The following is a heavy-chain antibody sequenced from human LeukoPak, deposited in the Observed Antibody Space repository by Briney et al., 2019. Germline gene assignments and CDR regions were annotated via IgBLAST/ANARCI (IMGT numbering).Heavy chain of an antibody. CDR1: GYTFTGYY. Sequence: ASVKVSCKASGYTFTGYYMHWVRQAPGQGLEWMGWINPNSGGTNYAQKFQGRVTMTRDTSISTAYMELSRLRSDDTAVYYCARDRFGNLQNDYYYYYYYMDVWGKGTTVTISS. J-gene: IGHJ6*03. CDR3: ARDRFGNLQNDYYYYYYYMDV. D-gene: IGHD3-10*01. CDR2: INPNSGGT. V-gene: IGHV1-2*02.